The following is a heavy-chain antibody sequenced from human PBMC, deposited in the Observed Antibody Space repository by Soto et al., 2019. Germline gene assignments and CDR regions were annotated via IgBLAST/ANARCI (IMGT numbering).Heavy chain of an antibody. V-gene: IGHV2-5*02. J-gene: IGHJ5*02. D-gene: IGHD1-26*01. CDR1: GFSLSTSGVG. CDR3: AHTSWELLSNWFDR. Sequence: QITLKESGPTLGKPTQTLTLTCTFSGFSLSTSGVGVGWIRQPPGKALEWLALIYWDDDKRYSPSLKSRLTITKDTSKNQVVLTMTNMDPVDTATYYCAHTSWELLSNWFDRWGQGTRVTVSS. CDR2: IYWDDDK.